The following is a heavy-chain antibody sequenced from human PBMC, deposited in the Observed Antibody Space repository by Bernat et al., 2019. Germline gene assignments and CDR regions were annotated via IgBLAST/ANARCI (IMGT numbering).Heavy chain of an antibody. CDR1: GFTLTKYG. J-gene: IGHJ4*02. D-gene: IGHD2-2*01. V-gene: IGHV3-30*18. CDR2: ISFDGNTK. Sequence: QVQLVESGGGVVQPGGSLRLSCAASGFTLTKYGMHWVRQAPGKRLEWVAMISFDGNTKYYADSVKGRFTMSRDNSENTLYLQMNSLRAEDTALYYCAKELSGRYCTTTSCYVADYWGQGALVTVSS. CDR3: AKELSGRYCTTTSCYVADY.